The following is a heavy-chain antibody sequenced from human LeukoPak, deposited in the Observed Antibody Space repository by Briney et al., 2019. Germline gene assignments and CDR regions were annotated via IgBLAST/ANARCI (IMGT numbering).Heavy chain of an antibody. D-gene: IGHD3-9*01. CDR2: IYYSGST. V-gene: IGHV4-39*01. J-gene: IGHJ4*02. Sequence: SETLSLTCTVSGGSISSSSYYWGWIRQPPGKGLEWIGSIYYSGSTYYNPSLKSRVTISVDTSKNQFSLKLSSVTAADTAVYYCERPYDILTGYYSPWGQGTLVTVSS. CDR1: GGSISSSSYY. CDR3: ERPYDILTGYYSP.